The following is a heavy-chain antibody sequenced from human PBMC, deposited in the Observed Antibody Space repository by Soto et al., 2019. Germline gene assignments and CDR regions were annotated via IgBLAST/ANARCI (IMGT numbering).Heavy chain of an antibody. CDR2: VFYTGFT. V-gene: IGHV4-39*01. J-gene: IGHJ4*02. CDR3: ATAQKGYNWNYFDH. CDR1: GGSISGSYYY. D-gene: IGHD1-20*01. Sequence: PSETLSLTCAVSGGSISGSYYYWAWLRQSPGKGPEWIGSVFYTGFTSYHPSLESRVSVSVDTSKSQFSLKLSAVTAADTAVYYCATAQKGYNWNYFDHWGQGALVTVSS.